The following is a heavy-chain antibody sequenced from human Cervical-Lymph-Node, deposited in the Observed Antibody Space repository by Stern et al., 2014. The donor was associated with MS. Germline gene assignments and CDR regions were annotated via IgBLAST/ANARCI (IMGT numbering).Heavy chain of an antibody. J-gene: IGHJ4*02. CDR2: IMPLLGTA. D-gene: IGHD6-13*01. Sequence: VQLESGAEVKRPESSVKVSCKTSGGSLSTLDISWVRQAPGQGLEWVGEIMPLLGTAHYAQKFKGRLTITADDSTSTVYMELSSLKSEDTAIYFCARHQAGIAANWGQGTLVTVTS. CDR1: GGSLSTLD. CDR3: ARHQAGIAAN. V-gene: IGHV1-69*19.